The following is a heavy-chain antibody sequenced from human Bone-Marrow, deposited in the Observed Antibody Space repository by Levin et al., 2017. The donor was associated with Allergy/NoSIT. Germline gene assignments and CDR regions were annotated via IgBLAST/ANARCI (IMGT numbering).Heavy chain of an antibody. D-gene: IGHD1-14*01. CDR3: ARDTGTYGYDY. J-gene: IGHJ4*02. CDR2: IWYDGSKK. V-gene: IGHV3-33*01. Sequence: LSLTCAASGFTFSNYGMHWVRQAPGKGLEWVALIWYDGSKKYYADSVKGRLTISRDNSKNTLYLQMNSLRAEDTAVYSCARDTGTYGYDYWGQGTLVTVSS. CDR1: GFTFSNYG.